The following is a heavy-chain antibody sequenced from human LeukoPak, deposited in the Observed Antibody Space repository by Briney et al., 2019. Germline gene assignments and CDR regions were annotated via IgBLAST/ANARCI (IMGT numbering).Heavy chain of an antibody. D-gene: IGHD6-19*01. J-gene: IGHJ4*02. V-gene: IGHV3-33*01. CDR1: GFTFSSYG. Sequence: PGGSLRLSCAASGFTFSSYGMHWARQAPGKGLEWVAVIWYDGSNKYYADSVKGRFTISRDNSKNTLYLQMNSLRAEDTAVYYCASTSGWYEPIDYWGRGTLVTVSS. CDR3: ASTSGWYEPIDY. CDR2: IWYDGSNK.